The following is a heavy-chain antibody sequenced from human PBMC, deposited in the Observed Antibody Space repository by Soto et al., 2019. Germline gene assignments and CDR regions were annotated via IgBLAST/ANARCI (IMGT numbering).Heavy chain of an antibody. D-gene: IGHD3-10*01. V-gene: IGHV4-59*08. J-gene: IGHJ4*02. CDR1: GGSIRSYH. Sequence: QVQLQESGPGLVKPSETLSLTCTISGGSIRSYHWSWIRQPPGKRLEWIGYIYYSGSTNYNPSLKSRVTISIDSSKNQFSLRLTSVTTAETAVYYCARLVGSGTVSDYWGQGILVTVSS. CDR3: ARLVGSGTVSDY. CDR2: IYYSGST.